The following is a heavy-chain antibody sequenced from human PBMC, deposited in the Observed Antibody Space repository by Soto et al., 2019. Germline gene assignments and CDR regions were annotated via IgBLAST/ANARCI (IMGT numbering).Heavy chain of an antibody. J-gene: IGHJ4*01. CDR2: ISTSGGST. CDR1: GFTFSSYA. D-gene: IGHD6-13*01. Sequence: EVQLLESGGGLIQPGGSLRLSCAASGFTFSSYAMSWVRQAPGKGLEWVSAISTSGGSTSYADSVKGRFTISRDNSKNTQYLQMNSLRAEDTAVYYCAKDPGSSSWPHFDYWGHGTLVTVSS. V-gene: IGHV3-23*01. CDR3: AKDPGSSSWPHFDY.